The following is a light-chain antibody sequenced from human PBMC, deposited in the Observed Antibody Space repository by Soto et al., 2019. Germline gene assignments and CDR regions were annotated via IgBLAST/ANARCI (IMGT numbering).Light chain of an antibody. Sequence: EIVLTQSPATLSLSPGERATLSCRASQSVSNYLAWYQQKPGQAPRLLIYDASNRATGIPARFSGSGSGTDFTLTINRLEPEDFAVYCCQQRSNWPPEFTFGPGTKVDIK. CDR3: QQRSNWPPEFT. V-gene: IGKV3-11*01. J-gene: IGKJ3*01. CDR1: QSVSNY. CDR2: DAS.